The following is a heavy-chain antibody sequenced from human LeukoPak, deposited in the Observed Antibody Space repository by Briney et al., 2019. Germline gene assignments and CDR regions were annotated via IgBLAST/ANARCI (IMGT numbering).Heavy chain of an antibody. CDR3: ARDRYDGSGYYDY. V-gene: IGHV3-21*01. D-gene: IGHD3-22*01. Sequence: GGSLRLSCAASGFTLSSYSMNWVRQAPGKGLEWVSSIGSSSSYIHYTDSVKGRFTISRDNTKKSLYLQMNSLRAEDTAVYYCARDRYDGSGYYDYWGQGTLVTVSS. CDR2: IGSSSSYI. CDR1: GFTLSSYS. J-gene: IGHJ4*02.